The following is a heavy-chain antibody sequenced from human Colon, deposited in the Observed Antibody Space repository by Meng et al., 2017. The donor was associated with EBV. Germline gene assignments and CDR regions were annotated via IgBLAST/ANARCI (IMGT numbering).Heavy chain of an antibody. D-gene: IGHD3-10*01. CDR3: ARDYYASGFVFDL. J-gene: IGHJ5*02. CDR1: GGSLDSVNW. V-gene: IGHV4-4*02. CDR2: ISHSGTT. Sequence: QIQARGPGLVKPSGNLALPCAGPGGSLDSVNWWNGVRQTPGKGLEWIGEISHSGTTNYNPSLKSRVTISIDKSKNQFSLKLTSVTAADTAVYYCARDYYASGFVFDLWGQGTLVTVSS.